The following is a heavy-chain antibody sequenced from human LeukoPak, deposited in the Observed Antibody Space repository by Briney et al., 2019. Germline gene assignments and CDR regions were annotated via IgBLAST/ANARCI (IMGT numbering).Heavy chain of an antibody. J-gene: IGHJ5*02. CDR3: AKDQYGSGSHFFDP. D-gene: IGHD3-10*01. CDR2: ISGSGGST. CDR1: GFTFSSYG. V-gene: IGHV3-23*01. Sequence: GGSLRLSCAASGFTFSSYGMSWVRQAPGKGLEWVSAISGSGGSTYYADSVKGRFTISRDNSKNTLYLQMNSLRAEDTAVYYCAKDQYGSGSHFFDPWGQGTLVTVSS.